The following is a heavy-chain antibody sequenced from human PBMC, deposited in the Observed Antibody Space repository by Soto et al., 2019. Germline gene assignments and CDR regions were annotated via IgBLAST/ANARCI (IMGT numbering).Heavy chain of an antibody. CDR1: AHTFSSST. Sequence: ASVKVSCKASAHTFSSSTITWVRQAPGQGLEYMGWITGYNGNTNYAQKFQGRVTMTTDTSANTAYMELRSLRSDDTAVYYCARGGNWNFAMDVWGPGTTVTVSS. CDR2: ITGYNGNT. J-gene: IGHJ6*02. D-gene: IGHD1-20*01. V-gene: IGHV1-18*01. CDR3: ARGGNWNFAMDV.